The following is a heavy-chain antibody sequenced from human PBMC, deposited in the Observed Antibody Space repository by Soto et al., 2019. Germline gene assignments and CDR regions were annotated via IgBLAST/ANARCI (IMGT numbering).Heavy chain of an antibody. D-gene: IGHD3-10*02. CDR1: GFTFSSYW. CDR3: ARSDYYVYYYGMDV. V-gene: IGHV3-53*04. CDR2: IYSGGST. Sequence: HPGGSLRLSCAASGFTFSSYWMTWVRQAPGKGLEWVSVIYSGGSTYYADSVKGRFTISRHNSKNTLYLQMNSLRAEDTAVYYCARSDYYVYYYGMDVWGQGTTVTVSS. J-gene: IGHJ6*02.